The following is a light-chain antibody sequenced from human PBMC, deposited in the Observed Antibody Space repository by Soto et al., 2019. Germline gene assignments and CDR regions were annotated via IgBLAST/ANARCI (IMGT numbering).Light chain of an antibody. CDR3: QNYASSPPGGT. CDR1: LGITNR. V-gene: IGKV1-27*01. J-gene: IGKJ1*01. CDR2: AAS. Sequence: DIQMTQSPSSLSASVGDRVTITCRASLGITNRLAWYQQKPGKVPQLLIYAASTLQSGVPSRFSGSGSGTDFTLTNSSLQPEDVANYYCQNYASSPPGGTFSQGTKVEIK.